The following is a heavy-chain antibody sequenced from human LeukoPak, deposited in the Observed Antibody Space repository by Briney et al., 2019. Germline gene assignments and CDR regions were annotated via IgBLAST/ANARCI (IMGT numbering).Heavy chain of an antibody. Sequence: HWASVKVSCKASGYTFTSYYMHWVRQAPGQGLEWVGIINPSGGSTSYAQKFQGRVTMTRDTSTSTVYMELSSLRSEDTAVYYCARDQRRDGYNAGAFDIWGQGTMVTVSS. J-gene: IGHJ3*02. CDR2: INPSGGST. CDR3: ARDQRRDGYNAGAFDI. V-gene: IGHV1-46*01. CDR1: GYTFTSYY. D-gene: IGHD5-24*01.